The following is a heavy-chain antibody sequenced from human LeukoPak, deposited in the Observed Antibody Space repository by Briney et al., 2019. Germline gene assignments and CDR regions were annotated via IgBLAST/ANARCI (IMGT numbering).Heavy chain of an antibody. Sequence: GGSLRLSCGASEFTVSSNYMNWVRQAPGKGLEWVSVIYSGGSTYYADSVKGRFTISRDNSKNPLYLQMNSLRAEDTAVYYCAGGARRQQPFDYWGQGTLVTVSS. D-gene: IGHD6-13*01. CDR2: IYSGGST. V-gene: IGHV3-66*01. CDR3: AGGARRQQPFDY. J-gene: IGHJ4*02. CDR1: EFTVSSNY.